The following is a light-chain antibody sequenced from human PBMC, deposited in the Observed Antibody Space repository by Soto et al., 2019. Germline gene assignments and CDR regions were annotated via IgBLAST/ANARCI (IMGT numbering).Light chain of an antibody. Sequence: EVVLTQSPDTLSLSPGERATLSCRASQAVTGNYLAWYQQKPGQAPRLLIYGASNRATGVPDRFSGSGSGTDFTLTISRLEPEDFAVYYCQQCGPSLKYTFGQGTKLEIK. CDR3: QQCGPSLKYT. V-gene: IGKV3-20*01. CDR1: QAVTGNY. CDR2: GAS. J-gene: IGKJ2*01.